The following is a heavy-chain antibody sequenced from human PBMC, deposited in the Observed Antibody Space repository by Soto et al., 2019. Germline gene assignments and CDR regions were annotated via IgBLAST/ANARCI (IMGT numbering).Heavy chain of an antibody. D-gene: IGHD2-2*01. CDR1: GGSINSGGYY. Sequence: SETLSLTCAVSGGSINSGGYYWTWIRQHPGKGLEWIGYIYYNGNTYYNPSLKSRVTIPVDTSKSQFSLNLSSVTASDTAVYYCASLAYCSSTSCPPVWGQGTTVTVSS. V-gene: IGHV4-31*11. CDR2: IYYNGNT. J-gene: IGHJ6*02. CDR3: ASLAYCSSTSCPPV.